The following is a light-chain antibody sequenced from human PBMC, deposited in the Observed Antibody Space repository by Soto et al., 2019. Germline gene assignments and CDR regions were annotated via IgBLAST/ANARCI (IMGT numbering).Light chain of an antibody. J-gene: IGKJ1*01. CDR2: DAS. Sequence: LTQGERATLSCRASQSVSSSYLAWYQQKPGQAPRLLIYDASSRATGIPDRFSGSGSGTDFTLTISRLDPEDFAVYYCQQYVRSPPSWTFGQGTKVEIK. V-gene: IGKV3-20*01. CDR3: QQYVRSPPSWT. CDR1: QSVSSSY.